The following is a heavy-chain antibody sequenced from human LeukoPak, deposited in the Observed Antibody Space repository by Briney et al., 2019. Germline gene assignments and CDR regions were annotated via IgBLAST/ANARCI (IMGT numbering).Heavy chain of an antibody. J-gene: IGHJ5*02. Sequence: PGGSLRLSCAASGFTVSSNYMSWVRQAPGKGLEWVSVIYSGGSTYYADSVKGRFTISRDNSKNTLYLQMNSQRAEDTAVYYCASFHYDILTGYYGDPWGQGTLVTVSS. V-gene: IGHV3-66*02. CDR1: GFTVSSNY. D-gene: IGHD3-9*01. CDR3: ASFHYDILTGYYGDP. CDR2: IYSGGST.